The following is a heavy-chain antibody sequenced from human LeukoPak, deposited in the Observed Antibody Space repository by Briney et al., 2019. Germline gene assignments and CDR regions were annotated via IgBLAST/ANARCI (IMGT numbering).Heavy chain of an antibody. Sequence: PSETRSLTCTVAGGSISSYYWSWIRQPAGKGLEWIGRIYTSGSTNYNPSLKSRVTMSVDTSKNQFSLKLSSVTAADTAVYYCARFQAAQLSYYMDVWGKGTTVTVSS. CDR1: GGSISSYY. J-gene: IGHJ6*03. V-gene: IGHV4-4*07. CDR3: ARFQAAQLSYYMDV. CDR2: IYTSGST. D-gene: IGHD6-13*01.